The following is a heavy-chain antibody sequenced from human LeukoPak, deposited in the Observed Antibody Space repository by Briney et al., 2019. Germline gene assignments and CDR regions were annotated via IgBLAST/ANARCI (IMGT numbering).Heavy chain of an antibody. J-gene: IGHJ4*02. V-gene: IGHV3-74*01. Sequence: GRSQTLFCAPSGLTFSSYSMNCARHAPGGGRMWVSRITSGESIRSFADSVKGRFTISRDNAKNTLYLQMNSLRAEDTAVYYCARVGNLDWHYFDQWGQGTLVTVSS. CDR1: GLTFSSYS. D-gene: IGHD3-3*01. CDR3: ARVGNLDWHYFDQ. CDR2: ITSGESIR.